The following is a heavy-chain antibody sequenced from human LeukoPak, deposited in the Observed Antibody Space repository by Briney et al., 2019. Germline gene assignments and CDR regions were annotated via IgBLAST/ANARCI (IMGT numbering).Heavy chain of an antibody. CDR2: ISSSSSTI. CDR1: GFIFSSYS. V-gene: IGHV3-48*01. Sequence: GGSLRLSCAASGFIFSSYSMNWVRQAPGKGLEWVSYISSSSSTIYYADSVKGRFTISRDNSKNTLYLQMNSLRAEDTAVYYCAKFSRYYYYMDVWGKGTTVTISS. D-gene: IGHD2/OR15-2a*01. CDR3: AKFSRYYYYMDV. J-gene: IGHJ6*03.